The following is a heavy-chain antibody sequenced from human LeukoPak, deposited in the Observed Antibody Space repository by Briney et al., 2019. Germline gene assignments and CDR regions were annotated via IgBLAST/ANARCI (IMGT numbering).Heavy chain of an antibody. CDR2: LSGDGSST. CDR3: ARALTTVPNLLDN. D-gene: IGHD4-17*01. J-gene: IGHJ4*02. CDR1: GFTFSTYW. Sequence: GGSLRLSCVASGFTFSTYWMHWVRQAPGKGLLWVSRLSGDGSSTKYADSLKGRFTISRDNAKNTLYLQMSSLRAEDTAVYFCARALTTVPNLLDNWGQGTLVTVSS. V-gene: IGHV3-74*03.